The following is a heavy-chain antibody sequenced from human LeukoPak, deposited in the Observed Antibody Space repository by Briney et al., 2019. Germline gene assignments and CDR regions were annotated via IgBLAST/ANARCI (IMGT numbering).Heavy chain of an antibody. V-gene: IGHV4-34*01. J-gene: IGHJ5*02. CDR1: GGSFSGYY. CDR2: INHSGST. Sequence: PSETLSLTCAVYGGSFSGYYWSWIRQPPGKGLEWIGEINHSGSTNYNPSLKSRVTISVDTSKNQFSLKLSSVTAADTAVYYCAREVVPAAMCWFDPWGQGTLVTVSS. D-gene: IGHD2-2*01. CDR3: AREVVPAAMCWFDP.